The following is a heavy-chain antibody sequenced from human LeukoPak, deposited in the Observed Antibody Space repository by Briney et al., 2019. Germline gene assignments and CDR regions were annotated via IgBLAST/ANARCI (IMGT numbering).Heavy chain of an antibody. V-gene: IGHV1-2*06. D-gene: IGHD3-9*01. CDR2: INPNSGGT. Sequence: ASVMVSCKASGYTFTGYYMHWVRQAPGQRLEWMGRINPNSGGTNYAQKFQGRVTMTRDTSISTAYMELSRLRSDDTAVYYCARVRSRGRYFDWLLGDYWGQGTLVTVSS. CDR3: ARVRSRGRYFDWLLGDY. CDR1: GYTFTGYY. J-gene: IGHJ4*02.